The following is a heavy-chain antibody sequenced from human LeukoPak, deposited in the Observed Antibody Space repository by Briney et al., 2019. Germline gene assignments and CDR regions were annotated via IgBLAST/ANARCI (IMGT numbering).Heavy chain of an antibody. V-gene: IGHV3-30*18. CDR3: AKEQITMVRGVPKSPFDY. J-gene: IGHJ4*02. CDR2: ISYDGSNK. Sequence: GGSLRLSCAASGFTFSSYGMHWVRQAPGKGLEWVAVISYDGSNKYYADSVKGRVTISRDNSKNTLYLQMNSLRAEDTAVYYCAKEQITMVRGVPKSPFDYWGQGTLVTVSS. D-gene: IGHD3-10*01. CDR1: GFTFSSYG.